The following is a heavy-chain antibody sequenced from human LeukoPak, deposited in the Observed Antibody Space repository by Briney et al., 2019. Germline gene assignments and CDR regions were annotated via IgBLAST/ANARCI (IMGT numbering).Heavy chain of an antibody. CDR1: GFTFSSYA. CDR3: ARGGRVVVVVAAIPNNWFDP. V-gene: IGHV3-30-3*01. Sequence: GGSLRLSCAASGFTFSSYAMHWVRQAPGKGLEWVAVISYDGSNKYYADSVKGRFTISRDNSKNTLYLQMNSLRAEDTAVYYCARGGRVVVVVAAIPNNWFDPWGQGTLVTVSS. CDR2: ISYDGSNK. J-gene: IGHJ5*02. D-gene: IGHD2-15*01.